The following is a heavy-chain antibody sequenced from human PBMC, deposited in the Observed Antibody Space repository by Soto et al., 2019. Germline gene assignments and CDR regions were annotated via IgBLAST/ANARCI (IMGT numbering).Heavy chain of an antibody. CDR1: GGSISSGGYS. CDR2: IYHSGST. V-gene: IGHV4-30-2*01. CDR3: AREPNNSGLNFDY. J-gene: IGHJ4*02. D-gene: IGHD6-19*01. Sequence: SETLSLTCAVSGGSISSGGYSWSWIRQPPGKGLEWIGYIYHSGSTYYNPSLKSRVTISVDRSKNQFSLTLRSVTAADTAVYYCAREPNNSGLNFDYWGQGTMVIVSS.